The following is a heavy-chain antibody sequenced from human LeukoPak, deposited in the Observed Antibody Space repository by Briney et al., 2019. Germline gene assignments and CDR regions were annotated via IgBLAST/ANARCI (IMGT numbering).Heavy chain of an antibody. CDR1: GFTFSNAW. CDR2: IRSKTDGGTT. V-gene: IGHV3-15*07. D-gene: IGHD3-10*01. J-gene: IGHJ5*02. CDR3: TTDHIRGDWFDP. Sequence: PGGSLRLSCAASGFTFSNAWMNWVRQAPGKGLEWVGRIRSKTDGGTTDYAAPVKGRFTISRDDSKNTLYLQMNSLKTEDTAVYYCTTDHIRGDWFDPWGQGTLDTVSS.